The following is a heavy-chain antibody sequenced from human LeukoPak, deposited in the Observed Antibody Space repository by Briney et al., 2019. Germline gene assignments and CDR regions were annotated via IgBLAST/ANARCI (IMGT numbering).Heavy chain of an antibody. V-gene: IGHV4-30-4*01. CDR2: TYYRGST. D-gene: IGHD6-19*01. CDR3: ARGRIGYSSGWYGGAFDI. J-gene: IGHJ3*02. CDR1: GGSISSDDYY. Sequence: SQTLSLTCTVSGGSISSDDYYWSWIRQPPGKGLEWIGYTYYRGSTYYNPSLKSRVIISVDTSKNQFSLNLSSVTAADTAVYYCARGRIGYSSGWYGGAFDIWGQGTMVTVSS.